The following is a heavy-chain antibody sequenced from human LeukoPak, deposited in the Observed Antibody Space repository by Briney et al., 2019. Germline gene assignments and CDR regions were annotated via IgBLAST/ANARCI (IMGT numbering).Heavy chain of an antibody. CDR3: AKNAGGYYDSSGMKYYFDY. J-gene: IGHJ4*02. V-gene: IGHV3-11*04. Sequence: PGGSLRLSCAASGFTFSDYYMSWIRQAPGKGLEWVSYISSSGSTIYYADSVKGRFTISRDNAKNSLYLQMNSLRAEDTAVYYCAKNAGGYYDSSGMKYYFDYWGQGTLVTVSS. CDR2: ISSSGSTI. CDR1: GFTFSDYY. D-gene: IGHD3-22*01.